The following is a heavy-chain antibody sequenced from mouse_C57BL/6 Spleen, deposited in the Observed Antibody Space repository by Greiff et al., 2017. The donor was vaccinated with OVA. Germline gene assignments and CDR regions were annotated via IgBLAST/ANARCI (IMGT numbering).Heavy chain of an antibody. CDR3: ASQGLYDGYYDYFDY. CDR2: IYPRSGNT. V-gene: IGHV1-81*01. D-gene: IGHD2-3*01. Sequence: ESGAELARPGASVKLSCKASGYTFTSYGISWVKQRTGQGLEWIGEIYPRSGNTYYNEKFKGKATLTADKSSSTAYMELRSLTSEDSAVYFCASQGLYDGYYDYFDYWGQGTTLTVSS. J-gene: IGHJ2*01. CDR1: GYTFTSYG.